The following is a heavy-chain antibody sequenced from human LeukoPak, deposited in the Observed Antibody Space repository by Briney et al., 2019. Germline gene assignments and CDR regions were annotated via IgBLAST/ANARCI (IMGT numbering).Heavy chain of an antibody. V-gene: IGHV3-66*01. CDR3: AREGSKSGSLYYFDY. Sequence: GGSLRLSCAASGFTVSSNYMSWVRQAPGKGLEWVSVIYSGGSTYYADSVKGRFTISGDNSKNTLYLQMNSLRAEDTAVYYCAREGSKSGSLYYFDYWGQGTLVTVSS. CDR2: IYSGGST. D-gene: IGHD1-26*01. CDR1: GFTVSSNY. J-gene: IGHJ4*02.